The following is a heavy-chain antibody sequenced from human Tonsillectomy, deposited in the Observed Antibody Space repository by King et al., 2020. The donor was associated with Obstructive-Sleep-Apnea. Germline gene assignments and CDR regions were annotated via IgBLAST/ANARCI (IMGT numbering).Heavy chain of an antibody. J-gene: IGHJ4*02. V-gene: IGHV1-2*07. CDR2: INPNSGGT. D-gene: IGHD1-26*01. CDR3: AREWEFLRSECGLDS. CDR1: GYTFTDYY. Sequence: QLVQSGAEVRRPGAAVKLSCKPSGYTFTDYYLHWVRQAPGQGLEWMGWINPNSGGTNYAHKFQGRVTMTRDTSITTVYMELSSLRSDDTAVYYCAREWEFLRSECGLDSWGQGTLVTVSS.